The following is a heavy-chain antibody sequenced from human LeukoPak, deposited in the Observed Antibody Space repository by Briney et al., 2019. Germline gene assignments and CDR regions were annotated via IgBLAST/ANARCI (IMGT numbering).Heavy chain of an antibody. CDR1: GFTVSNAW. V-gene: IGHV4-4*02. D-gene: IGHD4-17*01. CDR2: INHSGST. CDR3: ARDGIYGDYCD. Sequence: GSLRLSCAASGFTVSNAWMSWVRQPPGKGLEWIGEINHSGSTNYNPSLKSRVTISVDRSKNQFSLKLSSVTAADTAVYYCARDGIYGDYCDWGQGTLVTVSS. J-gene: IGHJ4*02.